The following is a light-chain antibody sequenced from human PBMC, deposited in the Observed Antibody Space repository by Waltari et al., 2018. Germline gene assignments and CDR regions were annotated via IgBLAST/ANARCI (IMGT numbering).Light chain of an antibody. V-gene: IGKV3-20*01. CDR1: QSVSRA. CDR3: QHYVRLPVT. CDR2: GAS. J-gene: IGKJ1*01. Sequence: EIVLTQSPGTLPLSPGERATLSCRASQSVSRALAWYQQKPGQAPRLLTYGASSRATGIPDRFTGSGSGTDFSLTISSLESEDFAVYYCQHYVRLPVTFGQGTNVEIK.